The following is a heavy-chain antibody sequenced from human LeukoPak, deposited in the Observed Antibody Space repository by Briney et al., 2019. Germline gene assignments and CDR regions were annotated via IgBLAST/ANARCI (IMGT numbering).Heavy chain of an antibody. J-gene: IGHJ4*02. CDR2: INPNSGGT. CDR3: ARDLLVMVGDLNY. CDR1: GYTFTGYY. D-gene: IGHD3-10*02. V-gene: IGHV1-2*02. Sequence: ASVKVSCKASGYTFTGYYMHWVRHSPEQGPEWMGWINPNSGGTNYAQKFQGRVTMTTDTSTSTAYMELRSLRSDDTAVYYCARDLLVMVGDLNYWGQGTLVTVSS.